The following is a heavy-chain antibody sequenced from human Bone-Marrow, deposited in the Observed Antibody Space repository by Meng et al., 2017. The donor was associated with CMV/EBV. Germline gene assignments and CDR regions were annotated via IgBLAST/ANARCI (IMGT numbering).Heavy chain of an antibody. CDR2: TYYRSQWFN. J-gene: IGHJ3*01. CDR3: SRGEDDSSGSTLLAFDF. D-gene: IGHD3-22*01. CDR1: GDSVSSNTAA. V-gene: IGHV6-1*01. Sequence: SQTLSLTCAVSGDSVSSNTAAWNWIRQSPSRGLEWLGRTYYRSQWFNDYAVSVKGRISISSDTSKNQFSLQLNSVTPEDTAVYYCSRGEDDSSGSTLLAFDFWARGTMVTVSS.